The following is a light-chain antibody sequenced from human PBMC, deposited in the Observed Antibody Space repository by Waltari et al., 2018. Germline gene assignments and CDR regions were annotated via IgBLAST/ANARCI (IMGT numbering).Light chain of an antibody. Sequence: EVLMTQSPATLSVSPGERATLSCRASQSVRSDLAWYQQKPGQAPRLLIYRASIRATGIPARFSGSGSGTEFTLTISSLQSEDFAIYYCQQYDNWPPGTFGQGTRVEIK. J-gene: IGKJ1*01. CDR3: QQYDNWPPGT. V-gene: IGKV3-15*01. CDR1: QSVRSD. CDR2: RAS.